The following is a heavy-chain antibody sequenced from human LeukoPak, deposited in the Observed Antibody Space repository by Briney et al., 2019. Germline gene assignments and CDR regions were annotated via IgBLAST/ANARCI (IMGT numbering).Heavy chain of an antibody. J-gene: IGHJ6*03. Sequence: PGGSLRLSCAASGFTFSGSAMHWVRQASGKGLEWVGRIRSKANSYATAYAASVKGRFTISRDDSKNTAYLQMNSLKTEDTAVYYCTRPSIAAAGTENIPYMDVWGKGTTVTVSS. V-gene: IGHV3-73*01. CDR3: TRPSIAAAGTENIPYMDV. CDR2: IRSKANSYAT. D-gene: IGHD6-13*01. CDR1: GFTFSGSA.